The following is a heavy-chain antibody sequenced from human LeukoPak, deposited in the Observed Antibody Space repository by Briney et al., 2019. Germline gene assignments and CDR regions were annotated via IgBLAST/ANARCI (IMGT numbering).Heavy chain of an antibody. V-gene: IGHV1-69*05. J-gene: IGHJ4*02. D-gene: IGHD2-21*01. CDR3: GKTVMVNAVTHYFDS. CDR1: GGSFLSYP. CDR2: FTPIFATA. Sequence: SVKVSCKASGGSFLSYPISWVRQAPGQGLEWMGEFTPIFATANYAQKFQGRVTISTDDSTGTAYMELSSLTSDDTAVYYCGKTVMVNAVTHYFDSWGQGSLVTVSS.